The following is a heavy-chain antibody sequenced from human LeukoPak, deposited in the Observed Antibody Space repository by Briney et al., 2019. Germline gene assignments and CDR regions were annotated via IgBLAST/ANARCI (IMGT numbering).Heavy chain of an antibody. CDR3: AGGYSSSWFNWFDP. CDR1: GGTFSSYA. Sequence: GASVKVSCKASGGTFSSYAISWVRQATGQGLEWMGGIIPIFGTANYAQKFQGRDTITTDESTSTAYMELSSLRSEDTAVYYCAGGYSSSWFNWFDPWGQGTLVTVSS. D-gene: IGHD6-13*01. V-gene: IGHV1-69*05. CDR2: IIPIFGTA. J-gene: IGHJ5*02.